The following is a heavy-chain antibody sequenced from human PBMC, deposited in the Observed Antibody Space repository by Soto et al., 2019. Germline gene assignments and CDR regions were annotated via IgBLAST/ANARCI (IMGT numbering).Heavy chain of an antibody. CDR3: AKDPKKDGSEIYGMDV. V-gene: IGHV3-23*01. D-gene: IGHD3-10*01. CDR2: ISGSGGST. J-gene: IGHJ6*02. CDR1: GFTFSSYA. Sequence: GGSLRLSCAASGFTFSSYAMSWVRQAPGKGLEWVSAISGSGGSTYYADSVKGRFTISRDNSKNTLYLQMNSLRAEDTAVYYCAKDPKKDGSEIYGMDVWGQGTTVTVSS.